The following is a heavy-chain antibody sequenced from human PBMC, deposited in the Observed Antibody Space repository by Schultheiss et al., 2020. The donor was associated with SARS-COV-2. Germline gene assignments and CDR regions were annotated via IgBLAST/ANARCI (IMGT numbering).Heavy chain of an antibody. CDR3: ATYLLCNTSRCLPTPFDY. CDR2: IQSETEGGTA. D-gene: IGHD2/OR15-2a*01. V-gene: IGHV3-15*07. J-gene: IGHJ4*02. CDR1: GFIFSKAW. Sequence: GGSLRLSCATSGFIFSKAWMNWVRQAPGKGLEWVGRIQSETEGGTADYAAPVRGRFTISRDDSKNTMYLQMNGLTTDDTAIYYCATYLLCNTSRCLPTPFDYWGQGTPVTVSS.